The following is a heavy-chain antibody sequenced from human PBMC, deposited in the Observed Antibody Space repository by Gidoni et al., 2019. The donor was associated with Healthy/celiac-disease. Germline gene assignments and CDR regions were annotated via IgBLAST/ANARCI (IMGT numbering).Heavy chain of an antibody. CDR3: AKDGRYCSSTSCFNWFDP. V-gene: IGHV3-9*01. CDR1: GFTFDDYA. Sequence: EVQLVESGGGLVQPGRSLRLSCAASGFTFDDYAMHWVRQAPGKGLGWVSGISWNSGSIGYADSVKGRFTISRDNAKNSLYLQMNSLRAEDTALYYCAKDGRYCSSTSCFNWFDPWGQGTLVTVSS. J-gene: IGHJ5*02. CDR2: ISWNSGSI. D-gene: IGHD2-2*01.